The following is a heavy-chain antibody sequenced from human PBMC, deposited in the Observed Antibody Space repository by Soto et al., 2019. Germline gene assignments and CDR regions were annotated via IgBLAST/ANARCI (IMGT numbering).Heavy chain of an antibody. CDR1: AGSLSSVGYY. CDR2: ISYSGST. Sequence: SETPPLTCTVSAGSLSSVGYYWRCIPPNPGNGLEWIGYISYSGSTYYNPSLKSRVTISVDTSKYQFSLKLSSGTAEDTAVYYCARLYISGFGHSGYDLSYFQNRGQGTLCTVSS. D-gene: IGHD5-12*01. CDR3: ARLYISGFGHSGYDLSYFQN. V-gene: IGHV4-31*03. J-gene: IGHJ1*01.